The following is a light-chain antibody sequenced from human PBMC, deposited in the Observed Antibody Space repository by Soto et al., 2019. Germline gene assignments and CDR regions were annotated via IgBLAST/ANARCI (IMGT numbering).Light chain of an antibody. Sequence: IQMTQSPSSLSASVGDRVTITCRASQDIRNDLGWYQQKPGEAPKLMIYEASTLQSGVPSRFSGSGSGTEFTLTISGLLPEDFATYHCQQLNTLPFTFGQGTRLEIK. CDR3: QQLNTLPFT. J-gene: IGKJ5*01. V-gene: IGKV1-17*01. CDR1: QDIRND. CDR2: EAS.